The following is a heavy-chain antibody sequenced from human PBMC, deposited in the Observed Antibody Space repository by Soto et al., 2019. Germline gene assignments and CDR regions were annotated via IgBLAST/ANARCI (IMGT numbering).Heavy chain of an antibody. Sequence: PWESLTITITSSGHSFSGYWIGWVRQMPGEGLEWVGLIYPDESDTIYSPSLEGRLTISAHKSINTAYLQWRSVQAPDTAMYLWARQDIVTNPLRGFYFDIWGQGAMVTVAS. CDR1: GHSFSGYW. D-gene: IGHD2-15*01. CDR3: ARQDIVTNPLRGFYFDI. CDR2: IYPDESDT. J-gene: IGHJ4*02. V-gene: IGHV5-51*01.